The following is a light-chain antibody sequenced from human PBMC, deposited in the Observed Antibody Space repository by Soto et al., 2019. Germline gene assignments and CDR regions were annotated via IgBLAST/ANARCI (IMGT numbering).Light chain of an antibody. V-gene: IGKV3-15*01. J-gene: IGKJ1*01. CDR2: GAS. CDR1: QSVSSH. Sequence: VITQSPATLTVSPGESATLSGRASQSVSSHLAWYQQKPGQAPRLLIYGASTRATDIPARFSGSGSGTEFTLTISSLLSDDFAIYYCQQYHNWWTFGQGTKVDIK. CDR3: QQYHNWWT.